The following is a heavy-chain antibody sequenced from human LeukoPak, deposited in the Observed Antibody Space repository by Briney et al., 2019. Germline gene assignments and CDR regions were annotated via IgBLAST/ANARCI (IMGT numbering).Heavy chain of an antibody. CDR3: ARHVVNGIFRWFDP. CDR1: GGTFSSYA. J-gene: IGHJ5*02. D-gene: IGHD2-8*01. CDR2: IIPIFGTA. V-gene: IGHV1-69*06. Sequence: ASVKVSCKASGGTFSSYAISWVRQAPGQGLEWMGGIIPIFGTANYAQKFQGRVTITADKSTSTAYMELSSLRSEDTAVYYCARHVVNGIFRWFDPWGQGTLVTVSS.